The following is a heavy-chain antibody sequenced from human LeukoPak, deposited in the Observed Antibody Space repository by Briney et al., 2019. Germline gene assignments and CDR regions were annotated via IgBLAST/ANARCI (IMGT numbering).Heavy chain of an antibody. D-gene: IGHD3-22*01. CDR1: GGSISSYY. J-gene: IGHJ3*02. CDR3: ATHKDSSSYYPLYDAFDI. CDR2: IYYSGST. V-gene: IGHV4-59*08. Sequence: SETLSLTCTVSGGSISSYYWSWIRQPPGKGLEWIGYIYYSGSTNYNPSLKSRVTISVDTSKNQFSLKLSSGTAADTAVYYCATHKDSSSYYPLYDAFDIWGQGTMVTVSS.